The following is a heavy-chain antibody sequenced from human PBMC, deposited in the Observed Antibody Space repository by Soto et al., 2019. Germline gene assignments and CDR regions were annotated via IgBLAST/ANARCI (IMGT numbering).Heavy chain of an antibody. Sequence: PSETLSLTCTVSGGSVSSGAYYWSWIRQPPGKGLEWIGYIYYSGSTNYNPALKSRRSISLDTSKNQFSLRSTSVTAADTAVYYCARIPVDTYMINWFDPWGQGTLVTVSS. CDR1: GGSVSSGAYY. D-gene: IGHD5-18*01. CDR2: IYYSGST. V-gene: IGHV4-61*08. J-gene: IGHJ5*02. CDR3: ARIPVDTYMINWFDP.